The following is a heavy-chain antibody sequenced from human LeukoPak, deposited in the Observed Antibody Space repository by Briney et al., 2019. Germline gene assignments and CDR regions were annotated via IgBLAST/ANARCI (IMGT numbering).Heavy chain of an antibody. CDR2: IYYSGST. V-gene: IGHV4-31*03. CDR1: GGSISSGGYY. CDR3: ARGVGYCSGGSCYSGGNFDY. Sequence: SETLSLTCTVSGGSISSGGYYWSLIRQHPGKGLEWIGYIYYSGSTYYNPSLKSRVTISVDTSKNQFSLKLSSVTAADTAVYYCARGVGYCSGGSCYSGGNFDYWALGTLVTVSS. J-gene: IGHJ4*02. D-gene: IGHD2-15*01.